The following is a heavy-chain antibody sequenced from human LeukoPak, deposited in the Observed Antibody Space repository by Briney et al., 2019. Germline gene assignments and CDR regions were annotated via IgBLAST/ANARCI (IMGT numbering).Heavy chain of an antibody. J-gene: IGHJ6*03. CDR2: IYYSGST. D-gene: IGHD1-1*01. V-gene: IGHV4-39*07. CDR1: GGSISSSSYY. CDR3: ARAKQLERPPPLIGYYYMDV. Sequence: SETLSLTCTVSGGSISSSSYYWGWIRQPPGKGLEWIGSIYYSGSTYYNPSLKSRVTISVDTSKNQFSLKLRSVTAADTAVYYCARAKQLERPPPLIGYYYMDVWGKGTTVTVSS.